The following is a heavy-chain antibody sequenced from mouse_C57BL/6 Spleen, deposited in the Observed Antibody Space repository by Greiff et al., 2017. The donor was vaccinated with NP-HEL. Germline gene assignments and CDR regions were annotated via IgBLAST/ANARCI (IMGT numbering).Heavy chain of an antibody. CDR1: GYTFTSYT. V-gene: IGHV1-4*01. CDR3: ARSAYGSSYGWYFDV. Sequence: QVHVKQSGAELARPGASVKMSCKASGYTFTSYTMHWVNQRPGQGLEWIGYINPSSGYTKYNQKFKDKATLTADKSSSTAYMQLSSLTSEDSAVYYCARSAYGSSYGWYFDVWGTGTTVTVSS. J-gene: IGHJ1*03. CDR2: INPSSGYT. D-gene: IGHD1-1*01.